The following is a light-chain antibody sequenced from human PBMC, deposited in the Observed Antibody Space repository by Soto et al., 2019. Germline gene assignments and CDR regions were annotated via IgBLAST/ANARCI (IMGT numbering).Light chain of an antibody. CDR2: GVS. CDR3: QQYVSAPIT. V-gene: IGKV3-20*01. Sequence: EIVMTQSPATLSVSHGERATLSCRASQSVSSNLAWYQQKPGQAPRLPIYGVSSRATGVPVSFSGSGSGTDFTLTISRLEPEDFAVYYCQQYVSAPITFGQGTRLEIK. CDR1: QSVSSN. J-gene: IGKJ5*01.